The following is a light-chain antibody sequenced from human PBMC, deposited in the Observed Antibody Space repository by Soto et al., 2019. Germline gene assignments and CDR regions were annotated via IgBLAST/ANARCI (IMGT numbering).Light chain of an antibody. CDR1: QSISGK. Sequence: IQVTQSPSSLSASVGDTVTITCRTSQSISGKLSWYQQIPGKAPKLLIYAASRLQSGVPSRFSASGSGTEFTLTISSLHPDDFASYYCQQSYSRVTFGQGTKVDNK. CDR2: AAS. V-gene: IGKV1-39*01. CDR3: QQSYSRVT. J-gene: IGKJ1*01.